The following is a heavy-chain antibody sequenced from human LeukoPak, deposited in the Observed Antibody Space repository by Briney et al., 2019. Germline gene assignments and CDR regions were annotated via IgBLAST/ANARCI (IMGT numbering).Heavy chain of an antibody. J-gene: IGHJ4*02. CDR3: AREQRELLWFGELIHRTGFDY. CDR2: INTNTGNP. CDR1: GYTFTSYA. D-gene: IGHD3-10*01. Sequence: ASVKVSCKASGYTFTSYAMNWVRQAPGQGLEWMGWINTNTGNPTYAQGFTGRFVFSLDTSVSTAYLQISSLKAEDTAVYYCAREQRELLWFGELIHRTGFDYWGQGTLVTVSS. V-gene: IGHV7-4-1*02.